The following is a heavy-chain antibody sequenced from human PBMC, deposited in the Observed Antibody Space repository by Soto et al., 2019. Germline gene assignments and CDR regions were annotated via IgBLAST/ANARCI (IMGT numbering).Heavy chain of an antibody. D-gene: IGHD1-26*01. Sequence: ASVKVSCKASGYTFTGYYMHWVRQAPGQGLEWMGWINPNSGGTNYAQKFQGRVTMTRDTSISTAYMELRSLRSDDTAVYYCAREDGSTTTPFDFDYWGQGTLVTVSS. CDR2: INPNSGGT. J-gene: IGHJ4*02. CDR1: GYTFTGYY. CDR3: AREDGSTTTPFDFDY. V-gene: IGHV1-2*02.